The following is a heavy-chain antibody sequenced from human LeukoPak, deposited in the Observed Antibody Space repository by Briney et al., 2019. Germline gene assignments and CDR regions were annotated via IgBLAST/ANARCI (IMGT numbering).Heavy chain of an antibody. Sequence: GGSLRLSCAASGFTFSSYEMNWVRQAPGKGLEGVSYISSSGSTIYYADSVKGRFTISRDNAKNSLYLQMNSLRAEDTAVYYCARGMKVRGVIKSLLFDYWGQGTLVTVSS. D-gene: IGHD3-10*01. CDR2: ISSSGSTI. V-gene: IGHV3-48*03. CDR3: ARGMKVRGVIKSLLFDY. CDR1: GFTFSSYE. J-gene: IGHJ4*02.